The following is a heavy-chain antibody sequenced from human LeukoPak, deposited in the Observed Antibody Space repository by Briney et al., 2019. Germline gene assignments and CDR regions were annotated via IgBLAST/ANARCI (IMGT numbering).Heavy chain of an antibody. Sequence: SETLSLTCTVSGGSISNGDHYWSWIRQPPGKGLEWIGYIYYSGSTNYNPSLKSRVTISVDTSKNQFSLKLSSVTAADTAVYYCARDRLGGYGENWFDPWGQGTLVTVSS. CDR2: IYYSGST. V-gene: IGHV4-61*08. CDR3: ARDRLGGYGENWFDP. D-gene: IGHD4-17*01. J-gene: IGHJ5*02. CDR1: GGSISNGDHY.